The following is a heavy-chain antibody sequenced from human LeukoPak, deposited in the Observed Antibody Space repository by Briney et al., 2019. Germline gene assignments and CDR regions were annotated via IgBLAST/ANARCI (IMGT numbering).Heavy chain of an antibody. Sequence: GGSLRLSCAASGFTFSSYAMSWVRQAPGKGLVWVSRINSDGSSTSYADSVKGRFTISRDNAKNTLYLQMNSLRAEDTAVYYCARGNAYYDFWSGYYAGNFDYWGQGTLVTVSS. CDR3: ARGNAYYDFWSGYYAGNFDY. CDR1: GFTFSSYA. V-gene: IGHV3-74*01. D-gene: IGHD3-3*01. J-gene: IGHJ4*02. CDR2: INSDGSST.